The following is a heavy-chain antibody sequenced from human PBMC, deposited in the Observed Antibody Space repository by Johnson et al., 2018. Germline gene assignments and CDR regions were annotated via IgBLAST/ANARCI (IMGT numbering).Heavy chain of an antibody. V-gene: IGHV3-48*02. CDR3: ARYDYGGNLDALDI. J-gene: IGHJ3*02. D-gene: IGHD4-23*01. CDR2: ISTTGSTI. CDR1: GFTFSTYN. Sequence: VQLVQSGGGLVQPGGSXRLSCVASGFTFSTYNMNWVRQAPGKGLEWVSYISTTGSTIYYADPVKCRFTISRDNAKNSLYLQMNRLRDEDKAVYYCARYDYGGNLDALDIWGQGTMVTVSS.